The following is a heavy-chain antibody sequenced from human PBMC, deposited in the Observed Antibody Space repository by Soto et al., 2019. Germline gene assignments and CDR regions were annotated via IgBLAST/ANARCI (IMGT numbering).Heavy chain of an antibody. D-gene: IGHD1-26*01. CDR1: GGTFSSYT. Sequence: QVQLVQSGAEVKKPGSSVKVSCKASGGTFSSYTISWVRQAPGQGLEWKGRIIPILGIANYAQKFQGRVTITADKSTSTAYMELSSLRSEDTAVYYCARDTVGATTFDYWGQGTLVTVSS. J-gene: IGHJ4*02. V-gene: IGHV1-69*08. CDR3: ARDTVGATTFDY. CDR2: IIPILGIA.